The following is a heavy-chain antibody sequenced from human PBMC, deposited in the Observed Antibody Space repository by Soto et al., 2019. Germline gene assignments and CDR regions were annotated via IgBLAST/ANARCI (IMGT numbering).Heavy chain of an antibody. V-gene: IGHV3-23*01. CDR3: AKGFHYYDSSGYYCRGIDY. J-gene: IGHJ4*02. Sequence: EVQLLESGGGLVQPGGSLRLSCAASGFTFSSYAMSWVRQAPGKGLEWVSAISGSGGSTYYADSVKGRFTISRDNSKNTLYLQMNSLRAEDTAVYYCAKGFHYYDSSGYYCRGIDYWGQGTLVTVSS. D-gene: IGHD3-22*01. CDR1: GFTFSSYA. CDR2: ISGSGGST.